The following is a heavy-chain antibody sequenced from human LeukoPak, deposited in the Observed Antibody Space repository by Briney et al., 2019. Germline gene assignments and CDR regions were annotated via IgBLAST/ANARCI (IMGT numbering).Heavy chain of an antibody. CDR2: IYHSGST. CDR1: GGSLSSSNW. CDR3: ARVSHELLWFGESMGAFDI. Sequence: PSETLSLTCAVSGGSLSSSNWWSWVRQPPGKGLEWTGEIYHSGSTNYNPSLKSRVTISVDKSKNQFSLKLSSVTAADTAVYYCARVSHELLWFGESMGAFDIWGQGTMVTVSS. J-gene: IGHJ3*02. V-gene: IGHV4-4*02. D-gene: IGHD3-10*01.